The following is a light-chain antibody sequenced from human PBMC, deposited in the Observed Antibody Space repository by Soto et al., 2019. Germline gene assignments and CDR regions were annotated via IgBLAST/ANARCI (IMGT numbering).Light chain of an antibody. V-gene: IGKV3-20*01. CDR2: GAS. Sequence: EIVLTQSPGTLSLSPGERTTLSCRASQSISSSYLAWYQQKPGQAPRLLVYGASSRATGIPDRFSGSGSGTDFTLTISRLEPEDFALYYCQQYSSTFWTLGQGTKVEI. CDR1: QSISSSY. CDR3: QQYSSTFWT. J-gene: IGKJ1*01.